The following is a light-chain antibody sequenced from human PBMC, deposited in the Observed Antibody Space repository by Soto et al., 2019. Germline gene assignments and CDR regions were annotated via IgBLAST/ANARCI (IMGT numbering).Light chain of an antibody. CDR2: YDN. V-gene: IGLV3-21*04. CDR3: QVWDSDSEHVV. CDR1: DIGIRS. J-gene: IGLJ2*01. Sequence: SYELTQPPSVSVAPGKTAAITCGGNDIGIRSVHWYQQKPGQAPVLVIYYDNARPSAIPDRFSGSNSGNTATMTISRVEAGDEADYYCQVWDSDSEHVVFGGGTKLTVL.